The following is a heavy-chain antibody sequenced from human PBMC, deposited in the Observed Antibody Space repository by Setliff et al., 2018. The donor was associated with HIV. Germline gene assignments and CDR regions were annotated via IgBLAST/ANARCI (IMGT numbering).Heavy chain of an antibody. CDR1: GYTFTSYG. CDR3: ARRGHEVYGYYYYYYYMDV. Sequence: ASVKVSCKASGYTFTSYGITWVRQAPGQGLEWMGWISAYNGNRNYAQKLQGRVTMTTDTSTSTAYMELRSLRSDDTAVYYCARRGHEVYGYYYYYYYMDVWGKGTTVTVSS. V-gene: IGHV1-18*01. D-gene: IGHD2-8*01. CDR2: ISAYNGNR. J-gene: IGHJ6*03.